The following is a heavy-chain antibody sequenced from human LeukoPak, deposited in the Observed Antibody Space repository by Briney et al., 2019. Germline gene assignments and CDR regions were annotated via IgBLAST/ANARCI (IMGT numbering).Heavy chain of an antibody. V-gene: IGHV1-2*02. CDR2: INPNSGGT. D-gene: IGHD6-19*01. CDR1: GYTFTGYY. Sequence: ASVKVSCKASGYTFTGYYIHWVRQAPGQGLEWMGWINPNSGGTNYAQKFQGRVTMTRDTSIGTAYMEMNRLTYDDTAIYYCARDVYTSGWRYFDLWGHGTLVTVSS. J-gene: IGHJ2*01. CDR3: ARDVYTSGWRYFDL.